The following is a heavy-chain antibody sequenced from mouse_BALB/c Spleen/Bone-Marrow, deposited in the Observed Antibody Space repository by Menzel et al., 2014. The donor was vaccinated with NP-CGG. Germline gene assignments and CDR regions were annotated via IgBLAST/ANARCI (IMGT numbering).Heavy chain of an antibody. Sequence: EVHLVESGPGLVKPSQSLSLTCTVTGYSITSDYAWNWIRQFPGNKLEWMGYISYSGSISYNPSLKSRISITRDTSKNQFFLKLNSVTTEDTATYYCASIYYDYDGGPFAYWGQGTLVTVSA. D-gene: IGHD2-4*01. CDR2: ISYSGSI. CDR1: GYSITSDYA. V-gene: IGHV3-2*02. J-gene: IGHJ3*01. CDR3: ASIYYDYDGGPFAY.